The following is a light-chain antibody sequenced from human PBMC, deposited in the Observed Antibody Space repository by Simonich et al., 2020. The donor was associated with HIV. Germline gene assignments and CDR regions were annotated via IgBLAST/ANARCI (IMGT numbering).Light chain of an antibody. CDR1: NNXXS. J-gene: IGKJ1*01. Sequence: NNXXSLXWYPQKPGPPPKLLIYGAXTXESGXXDRXXGSXXXTDFTXXXSSLQAEDVAVYYCQQXYSTPRTFGQGTKVEIK. V-gene: IGKV4-1*01. CDR3: QQXYSTPRT. CDR2: GAX.